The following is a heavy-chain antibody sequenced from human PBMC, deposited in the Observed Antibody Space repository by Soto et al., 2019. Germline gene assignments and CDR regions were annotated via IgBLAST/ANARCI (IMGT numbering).Heavy chain of an antibody. Sequence: QVHLRESGPGLVKSSETLSLTCTVSGDSVTNYFWSWMRQPPGKGLEWIGHRYHGGRTNYRPSLKSRVTMSLDSSKNQFSLNLCSVTAADTAVYFCARDPGYCTNGVCPIFDFWGQGVLVAVSS. CDR1: GDSVTNYF. CDR3: ARDPGYCTNGVCPIFDF. CDR2: RYHGGRT. D-gene: IGHD2-8*01. V-gene: IGHV4-59*02. J-gene: IGHJ4*02.